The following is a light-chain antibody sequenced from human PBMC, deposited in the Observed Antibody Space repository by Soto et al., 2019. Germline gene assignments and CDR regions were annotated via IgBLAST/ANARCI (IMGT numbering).Light chain of an antibody. CDR3: SSYTSSSTDV. J-gene: IGLJ1*01. CDR2: DVS. V-gene: IGLV2-14*01. Sequence: QSALTQPASVSGSPGQSITIACTGTSSDVGGYNYVSWYQQYPGKAPRLVISDVSNRPSGVSNRFSGSKSGNSASLTISGLQAEDEADYDCSSYTSSSTDVFGTGTKLTVL. CDR1: SSDVGGYNY.